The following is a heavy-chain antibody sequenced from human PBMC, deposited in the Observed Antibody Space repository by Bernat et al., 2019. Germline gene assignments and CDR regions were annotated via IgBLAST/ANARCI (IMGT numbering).Heavy chain of an antibody. CDR1: GFTFSSYS. V-gene: IGHV3-21*01. Sequence: EVQLVESGGGLVKPGGSFRLSFAASGFTFSSYSMNWVRQAPGKGLEWVSSISSSSSYIYYADSVKGRFTISRDNAKNSLYLQMNSLRAEDTAVYYCARGRVATIDFGYWGQGTLVTVSS. CDR2: ISSSSSYI. D-gene: IGHD5-12*01. J-gene: IGHJ4*02. CDR3: ARGRVATIDFGY.